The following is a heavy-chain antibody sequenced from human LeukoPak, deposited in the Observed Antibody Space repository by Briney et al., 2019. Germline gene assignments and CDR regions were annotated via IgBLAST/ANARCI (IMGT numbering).Heavy chain of an antibody. D-gene: IGHD1-26*01. CDR1: GFTFDDYA. Sequence: PGGSLRLPCAASGFTFDDYAVHWVRQAPGKGLEWVSLISGDGGSTYYADSVKGRFTISRDNSKNSLYLQMNSLRTEDTALYYCAKDRQGKWELLTGDYFDYWGQGTLVTVSS. CDR2: ISGDGGST. CDR3: AKDRQGKWELLTGDYFDY. V-gene: IGHV3-43*02. J-gene: IGHJ4*02.